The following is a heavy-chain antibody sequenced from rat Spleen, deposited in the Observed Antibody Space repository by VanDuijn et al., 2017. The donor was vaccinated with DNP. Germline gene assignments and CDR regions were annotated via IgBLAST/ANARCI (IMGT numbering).Heavy chain of an antibody. Sequence: EVQLVESGGDLVQPGRSLKLSCAASGFNFNDYWMGWVRQAPGKGLEWIGQINKDSSTKSYSPSLKDKLTISRDSAQNTLYLQMSKLGSEDTAIYYCAKGPNYGGDSDYFDYWGQGVMVTVSS. CDR3: AKGPNYGGDSDYFDY. CDR1: GFNFNDYW. D-gene: IGHD1-11*01. V-gene: IGHV4-2*01. CDR2: INKDSSTK. J-gene: IGHJ2*01.